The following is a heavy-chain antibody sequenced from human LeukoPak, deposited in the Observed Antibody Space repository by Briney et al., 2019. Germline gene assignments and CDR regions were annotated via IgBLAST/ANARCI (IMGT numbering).Heavy chain of an antibody. Sequence: PSETLSLTCTVSGGSMSSYYWSWIRQPPGKGLEWIGEINHSGSTNYNPSLKSRVTISVDTSKNQFSLKLSSVTAADTAVYYCARDTGYSSGGMDYWGQGTLVTVSS. V-gene: IGHV4-34*01. CDR3: ARDTGYSSGGMDY. J-gene: IGHJ4*02. CDR2: INHSGST. CDR1: GGSMSSYY. D-gene: IGHD6-19*01.